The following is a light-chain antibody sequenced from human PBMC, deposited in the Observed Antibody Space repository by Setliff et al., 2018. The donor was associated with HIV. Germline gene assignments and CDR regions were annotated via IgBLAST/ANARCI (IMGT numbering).Light chain of an antibody. Sequence: QSALAQPASVSGSPGQSITISCTGISSDVGGYNYVSWYQQHPGKAPQLIIYDVSNRPSGVSNRFSGSKSGNTASLTISGLQAEDEADYYCSSYTSRTPLYVFGTGTKVTVL. CDR2: DVS. V-gene: IGLV2-14*03. CDR3: SSYTSRTPLYV. CDR1: SSDVGGYNY. J-gene: IGLJ1*01.